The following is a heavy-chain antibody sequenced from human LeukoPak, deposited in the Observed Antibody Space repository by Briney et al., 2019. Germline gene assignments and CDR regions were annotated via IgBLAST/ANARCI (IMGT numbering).Heavy chain of an antibody. V-gene: IGHV1-2*02. Sequence: ASVKVSCKASGYTFTGCYMHWVRQAPGQGLEWMGWINPNSGGTNYAQKFQGRVTMTRDTSISTAYMELSRLRSDDTAVYYCAKNSGSSKGTFDCWGQGTLVTVSS. CDR2: INPNSGGT. CDR1: GYTFTGCY. J-gene: IGHJ4*02. D-gene: IGHD1-26*01. CDR3: AKNSGSSKGTFDC.